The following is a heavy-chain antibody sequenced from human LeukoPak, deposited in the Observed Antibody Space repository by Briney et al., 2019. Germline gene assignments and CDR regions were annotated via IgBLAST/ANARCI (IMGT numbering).Heavy chain of an antibody. D-gene: IGHD5-12*01. Sequence: SETLSLTCAVYGGSFSGYYWSWIRQPPGKGLEWIGEINHSGSTNYNPSLKGRVTISVDTSKNQFSLELSSVTAADTAVYYCARGPEHKRGYSGYVWIDPWGQGTLVTVSS. J-gene: IGHJ5*02. V-gene: IGHV4-34*01. CDR2: INHSGST. CDR3: ARGPEHKRGYSGYVWIDP. CDR1: GGSFSGYY.